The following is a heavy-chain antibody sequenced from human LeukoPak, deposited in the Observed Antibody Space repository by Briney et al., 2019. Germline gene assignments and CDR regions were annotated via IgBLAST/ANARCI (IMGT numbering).Heavy chain of an antibody. D-gene: IGHD4-11*01. CDR1: GGSFSGYY. Sequence: SETLSLTCAVYGGSFSGYYWSWIRQPPGKGPEWIGEINHSGSTNYNPSLKSRVTISVDTSKNQFSLKLSSVTAADTAVYYCARRAYSFIYFDYWGQGTLVTVSS. CDR2: INHSGST. CDR3: ARRAYSFIYFDY. J-gene: IGHJ4*02. V-gene: IGHV4-34*01.